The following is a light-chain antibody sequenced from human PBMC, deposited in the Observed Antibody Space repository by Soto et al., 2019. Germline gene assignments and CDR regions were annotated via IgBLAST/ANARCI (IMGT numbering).Light chain of an antibody. CDR2: AAS. V-gene: IGKV1-39*01. J-gene: IGKJ5*01. CDR1: QSISSY. CDR3: QQSYSTPT. Sequence: DIPMTQSPSSLSASVGDRVTITCRASQSISSYLNWYQQKPGKAPKLLIYAASSLQSGVPSRFSGSGSGTDFTLTLSSLLPEDFATYYCQQSYSTPTFGQGTRLEIK.